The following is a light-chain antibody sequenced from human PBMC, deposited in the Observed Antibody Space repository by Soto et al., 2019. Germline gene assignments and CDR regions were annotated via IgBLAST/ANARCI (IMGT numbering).Light chain of an antibody. CDR1: SSNIGAGYD. J-gene: IGLJ2*01. CDR3: QSYDSSLSGFVV. V-gene: IGLV1-40*01. Sequence: QSVLTQPPSVSGAPGQRVTISCTGSSSNIGAGYDVHWYQQLPGTAPKLLIYGNSNRPSGVPDRFSGSKSGTSASLAITGLQDEDEADYYCQSYDSSLSGFVVFGGGTQLTVL. CDR2: GNS.